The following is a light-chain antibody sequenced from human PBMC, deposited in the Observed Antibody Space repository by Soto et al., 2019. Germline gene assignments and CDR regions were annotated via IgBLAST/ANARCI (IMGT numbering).Light chain of an antibody. Sequence: AIQLTQSPSSLSASVGDRVTITCRASQGISSALAWYQQKPGKAPKLLIYDASSLESGVPSRFSGSGSGTDFTLTISSLPPEDFETYYCQQFNSYPHTFGQGTKLEIK. CDR3: QQFNSYPHT. J-gene: IGKJ2*01. CDR1: QGISSA. CDR2: DAS. V-gene: IGKV1-13*02.